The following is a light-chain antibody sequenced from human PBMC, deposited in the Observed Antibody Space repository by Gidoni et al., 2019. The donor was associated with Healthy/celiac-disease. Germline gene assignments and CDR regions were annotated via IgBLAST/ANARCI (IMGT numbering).Light chain of an antibody. Sequence: QSVLTQPPSVSGAPGQRVTISCTGSSSNIGAGYDVHWYQQLPGTAPKRLIYGNSNRPSGVPDRFSGSKSGTSASLAITGLQAEDEADYYCQSDDSSLSGSVFGGGTKLTVL. CDR3: QSDDSSLSGSV. CDR2: GNS. J-gene: IGLJ2*01. V-gene: IGLV1-40*01. CDR1: SSNIGAGYD.